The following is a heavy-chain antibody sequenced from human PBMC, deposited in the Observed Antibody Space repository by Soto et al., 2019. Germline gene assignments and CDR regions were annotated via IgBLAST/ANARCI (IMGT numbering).Heavy chain of an antibody. V-gene: IGHV4-30-2*01. D-gene: IGHD2-2*01. CDR1: CGSLSRCGFS. J-gene: IGHJ6*03. CDR3: ARVIACTSCRESTNYYYYMDV. CDR2: IYHSEST. Sequence: SETPSVTFAFSCGSLSRCGFSRILIRQPPGKGLGCIGYIYHSESTYYNPSLKSRVTISVDASKNQFSLKLSSVTAADTAVYYCARVIACTSCRESTNYYYYMDVWGKGITVTVSS.